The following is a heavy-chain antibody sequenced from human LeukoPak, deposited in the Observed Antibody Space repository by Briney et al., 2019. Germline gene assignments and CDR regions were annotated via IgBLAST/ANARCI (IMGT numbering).Heavy chain of an antibody. D-gene: IGHD3-22*01. CDR3: ARDGGSSGGHYYYYMDV. Sequence: GGSLRLSCAASGFTFSSYSMNWVRQAPGKGLEWVSSISSSSSYIYYADSVKGRFTISRDNAKNSLYLQMNSLRAEDTAVYYCARDGGSSGGHYYYYMDVWGKGTTVTASS. CDR2: ISSSSSYI. CDR1: GFTFSSYS. V-gene: IGHV3-21*01. J-gene: IGHJ6*03.